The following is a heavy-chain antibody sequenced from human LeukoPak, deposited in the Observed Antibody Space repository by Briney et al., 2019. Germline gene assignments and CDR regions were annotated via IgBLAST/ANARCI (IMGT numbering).Heavy chain of an antibody. J-gene: IGHJ4*02. Sequence: SSVKVSCKASGYVFTSFGINWVRQAPGQGPEWMGWMSPHTGNTQYTQKLQGRLTMTTDTSTSTAYMDLRSLISDDTVVYFCARGGYYGSGSFPDYWGQGTLVTVSS. CDR3: ARGGYYGSGSFPDY. V-gene: IGHV1-18*01. CDR1: GYVFTSFG. CDR2: MSPHTGNT. D-gene: IGHD3-10*01.